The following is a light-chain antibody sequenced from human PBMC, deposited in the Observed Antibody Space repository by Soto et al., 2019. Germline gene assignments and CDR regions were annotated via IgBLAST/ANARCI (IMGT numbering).Light chain of an antibody. V-gene: IGLV1-44*01. J-gene: IGLJ3*02. Sequence: QSVLTQPPSASGTPGQRVTISCSGSRSNIGSNTVNWYQQLPGTAPKLLIYSNNQRPSGVPDRFSGSKSGTSASLAISGLQSEDEADYYCAAWDDSLNANWVFGGGTKLTVL. CDR1: RSNIGSNT. CDR2: SNN. CDR3: AAWDDSLNANWV.